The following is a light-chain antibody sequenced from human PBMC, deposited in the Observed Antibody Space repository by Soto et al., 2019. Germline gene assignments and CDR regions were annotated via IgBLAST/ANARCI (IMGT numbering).Light chain of an antibody. Sequence: IVMTHSPATLSVSPWERATLSFRSSQSVRSNLAWYQQKPGQAPRLLIYGASTRATGIPARFSGSGSGTEFTLTISSLQSEDFAVYYCQQRSNWPPLNFGGGTKVDIK. CDR2: GAS. CDR1: QSVRSN. CDR3: QQRSNWPPLN. V-gene: IGKV3-15*01. J-gene: IGKJ4*01.